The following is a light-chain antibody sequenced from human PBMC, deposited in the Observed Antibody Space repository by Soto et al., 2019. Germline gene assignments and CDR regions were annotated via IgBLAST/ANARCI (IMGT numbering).Light chain of an antibody. J-gene: IGKJ1*01. CDR1: QSLVNSDGNTY. CDR2: KVS. Sequence: EVVMTQSPLSLPVTLGQPASISCRSSQSLVNSDGNTYLNWFHQRPGQSLRRLIYKVSNRDSGVPARFSGSGSGTDFTLRISRVEAEDVGVYYCMQGSHWPRTFGQGTRVEIK. CDR3: MQGSHWPRT. V-gene: IGKV2-30*01.